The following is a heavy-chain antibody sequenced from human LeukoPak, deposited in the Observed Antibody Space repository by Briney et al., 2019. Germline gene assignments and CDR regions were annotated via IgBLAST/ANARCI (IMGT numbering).Heavy chain of an antibody. CDR3: ARDPELRYFDWLSRGDYYYYYMDV. V-gene: IGHV3-11*01. J-gene: IGHJ6*03. CDR1: GFTFSDYY. Sequence: GGSLRLSCAASGFTFSDYYMSWIRQAPGKRLEWVSYISSSGSTIYYADSVKGRFTISRDNAKNSLYLQMNSLRAEDTAVYYCARDPELRYFDWLSRGDYYYYYMDVWGKGTTVTVSS. D-gene: IGHD3-9*01. CDR2: ISSSGSTI.